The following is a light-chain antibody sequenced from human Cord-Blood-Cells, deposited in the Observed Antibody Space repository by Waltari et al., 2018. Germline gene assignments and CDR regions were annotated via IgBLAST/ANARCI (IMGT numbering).Light chain of an antibody. Sequence: QSVLTQPPSASGAPGQRVTISCTGSSSNIGAGYDVHWYQQLPATAPKLLIYDNSNRPSGVPDRFSGSKSGTSASLAITGLQAEDEADYYCQSYDSSLSSWVFGGGTKLTVL. CDR3: QSYDSSLSSWV. CDR1: SSNIGAGYD. V-gene: IGLV1-40*01. CDR2: DNS. J-gene: IGLJ3*02.